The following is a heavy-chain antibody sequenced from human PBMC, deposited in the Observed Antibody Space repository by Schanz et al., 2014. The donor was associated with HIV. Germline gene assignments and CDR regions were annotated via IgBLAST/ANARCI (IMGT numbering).Heavy chain of an antibody. D-gene: IGHD4-17*01. CDR2: IWYDATNE. Sequence: QEQVVESGGGVVQPGRSLRLACAASGFTFSSYAMHWVRQAPGTGLEWVAVIWYDATNEYYADSVKGRLTISRDNSENPLYLQMNSLRAEDTAVYYCAKSRGDSWPYGMDVWGQGTTVTVSS. J-gene: IGHJ6*02. CDR1: GFTFSSYA. V-gene: IGHV3-33*03. CDR3: AKSRGDSWPYGMDV.